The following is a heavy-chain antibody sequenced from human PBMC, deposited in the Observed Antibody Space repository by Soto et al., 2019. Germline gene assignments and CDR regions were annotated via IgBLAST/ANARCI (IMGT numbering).Heavy chain of an antibody. J-gene: IGHJ4*02. CDR3: TRGPYYDSSGYIDY. CDR2: IRSKAYGGTT. CDR1: GFTFGDYA. D-gene: IGHD3-22*01. V-gene: IGHV3-49*03. Sequence: GGSLRLSCTASGFTFGDYAMSWFRQAPGKGLEWVGFIRSKAYGGTTEYAASVKGRFTISRDDSKSIAYLQMNSPKTEDTAVYYCTRGPYYDSSGYIDYWGQGTLVTVSS.